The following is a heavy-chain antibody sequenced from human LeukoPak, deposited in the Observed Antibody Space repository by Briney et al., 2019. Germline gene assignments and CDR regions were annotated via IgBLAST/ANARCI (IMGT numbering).Heavy chain of an antibody. D-gene: IGHD2-15*01. Sequence: SETLSLTCSVSGGSISSTDYYWSWVRQPAGKGLEWIGRIYTSGSTNYNPSLKSRVTISVDTSKNQFSLKLSSVTAADTAVYYCARDLLATPSIPFDYWGQGTLVTVSS. J-gene: IGHJ4*02. V-gene: IGHV4-61*02. CDR3: ARDLLATPSIPFDY. CDR1: GGSISSTDYY. CDR2: IYTSGST.